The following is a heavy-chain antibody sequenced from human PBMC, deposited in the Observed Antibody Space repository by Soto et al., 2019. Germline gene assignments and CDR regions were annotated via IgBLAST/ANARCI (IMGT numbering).Heavy chain of an antibody. Sequence: PSETLSLTCTVSGGSISSGDYYWSWIRQPPGKGLEWIGYIYYSGSTYYNPSLKSRVTISVDTSKNQFSLKLSSLTAADTAVYYWARAQILDYCGQGTLVTVSA. CDR3: ARAQILDY. CDR1: GGSISSGDYY. J-gene: IGHJ4*02. CDR2: IYYSGST. V-gene: IGHV4-30-4*01.